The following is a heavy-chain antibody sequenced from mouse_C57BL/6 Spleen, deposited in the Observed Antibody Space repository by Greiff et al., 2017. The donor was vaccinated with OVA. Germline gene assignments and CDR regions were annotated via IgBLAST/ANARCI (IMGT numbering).Heavy chain of an antibody. D-gene: IGHD1-1*01. J-gene: IGHJ3*01. CDR1: GYTFTDYE. Sequence: QVQLQQSGAELVRPGASVTLSCKASGYTFTDYEMHWVKQTPVHGLEWIGAIDPETGGTAYNQKFKGKAILTADKSSSTAYMELRSLTSEDSAVYYCTREEDYYGSSSFAYWGQGTLVTVSA. CDR3: TREEDYYGSSSFAY. V-gene: IGHV1-15*01. CDR2: IDPETGGT.